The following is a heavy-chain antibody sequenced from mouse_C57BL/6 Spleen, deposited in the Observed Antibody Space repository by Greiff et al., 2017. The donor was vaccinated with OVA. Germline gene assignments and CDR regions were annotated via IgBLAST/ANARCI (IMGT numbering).Heavy chain of an antibody. J-gene: IGHJ1*03. CDR2: ISGGGGNT. CDR3: ASQTGTGYFDV. Sequence: DVKLVESGGGLVKPGGSLKLSCAASGFTFSSYTMSWVRQTPEKRLEWVATISGGGGNTYYPDSVKGRFTISRDNAKNTLYLQMSSLRSEDTALYYCASQTGTGYFDVWGTGTTVTVSS. V-gene: IGHV5-9*01. CDR1: GFTFSSYT. D-gene: IGHD4-1*01.